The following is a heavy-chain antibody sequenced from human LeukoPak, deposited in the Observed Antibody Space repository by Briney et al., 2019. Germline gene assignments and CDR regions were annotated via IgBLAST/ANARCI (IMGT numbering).Heavy chain of an antibody. V-gene: IGHV4-34*01. CDR3: ARPSGGYSGYDPFDY. J-gene: IGHJ4*02. Sequence: SSETLSLTCAVYGGSFSGYYWSWIRQPPGKGLEWIGEINYSGSTNYNPSLKSRVTISVDTSKNQFSLKLSSVTAADTAVYYCARPSGGYSGYDPFDYWGQGTLVTVSS. CDR2: INYSGST. D-gene: IGHD5-12*01. CDR1: GGSFSGYY.